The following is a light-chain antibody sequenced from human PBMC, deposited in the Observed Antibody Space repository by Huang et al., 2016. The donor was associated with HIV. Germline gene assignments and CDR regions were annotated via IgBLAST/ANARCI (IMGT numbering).Light chain of an antibody. CDR3: HQRAGWPL. V-gene: IGKV3-11*01. CDR2: DTS. J-gene: IGKJ4*02. Sequence: EVVLTQSPATLSLSPGERATLSCRASQTISSYLAWYQHKPGQPPRLLIYDTSKRAPGIPARYSVSGSGTDFTLTISSLEPEDFAVYYCHQRAGWPLFGGGTKVEIK. CDR1: QTISSY.